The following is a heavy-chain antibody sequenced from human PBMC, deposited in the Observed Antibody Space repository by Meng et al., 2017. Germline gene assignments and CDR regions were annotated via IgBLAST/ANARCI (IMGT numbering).Heavy chain of an antibody. D-gene: IGHD3-3*01. CDR1: GFPFRRDA. J-gene: IGHJ5*02. CDR2: IKSKNDGGTT. V-gene: IGHV3-15*01. CDR3: TTDPELRFLDLFDP. Sequence: LGAVGGGVIRPGRSWSLSCEGSGFPFRRDAMHWVRQATGKGLAWVGRIKSKNDGGTTDYAAPVKGRFTISRADSKNTLSLQMNSLKIEDTAVYYCTTDPELRFLDLFDPWGQGVLVTVSS.